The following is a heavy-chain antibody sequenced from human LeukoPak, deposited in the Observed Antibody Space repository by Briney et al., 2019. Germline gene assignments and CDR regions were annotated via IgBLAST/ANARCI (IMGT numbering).Heavy chain of an antibody. Sequence: GASVKVSCKVSGYTLTELSMHWVRQAPGKGLEWMGGFDPEDGETIYAQKFQGRVTMTEDTSTDTAYMELSNLRSEDTAVYYCATTFWSGYHNWFDLWGQGTLVTVSS. CDR2: FDPEDGET. V-gene: IGHV1-24*01. CDR3: ATTFWSGYHNWFDL. CDR1: GYTLTELS. D-gene: IGHD3-3*01. J-gene: IGHJ5*02.